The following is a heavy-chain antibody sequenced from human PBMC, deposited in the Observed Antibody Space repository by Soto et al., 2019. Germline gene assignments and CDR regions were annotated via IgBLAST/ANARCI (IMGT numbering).Heavy chain of an antibody. D-gene: IGHD3-16*01. Sequence: EAQLVESGGGLVQPGGSLRLSCAASGFTFSSYSMNWVRQAPGKGLEWVSYISSRSSTIYYADSVKGRFTISRDNAKNSLYLQMNSLRAEDTAVYYCARHVGGDYWGQGTLVTVSS. CDR3: ARHVGGDY. CDR1: GFTFSSYS. V-gene: IGHV3-48*01. J-gene: IGHJ4*02. CDR2: ISSRSSTI.